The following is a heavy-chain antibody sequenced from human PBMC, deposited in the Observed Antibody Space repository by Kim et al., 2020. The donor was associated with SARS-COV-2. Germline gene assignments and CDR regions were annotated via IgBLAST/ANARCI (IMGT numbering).Heavy chain of an antibody. D-gene: IGHD6-19*01. CDR1: GFTFSNAW. Sequence: GGSLRLSCAASGFTFSNAWMSWVRQAPGKGLEWVGRIKSKTDGGTTDYAAPVKGRFTISRDDSKNTLYLQMNSLKTEDTAVYYCTTLAVAGTGYYYYGMDVWGQEATVTISS. CDR3: TTLAVAGTGYYYYGMDV. J-gene: IGHJ6*02. V-gene: IGHV3-15*01. CDR2: IKSKTDGGTT.